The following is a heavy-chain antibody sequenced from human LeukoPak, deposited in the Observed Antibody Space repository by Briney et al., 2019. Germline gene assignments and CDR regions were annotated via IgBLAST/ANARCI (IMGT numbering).Heavy chain of an antibody. V-gene: IGHV1-8*03. CDR3: ARDNPQSSGWYT. CDR1: GYTFTSYD. D-gene: IGHD6-19*01. Sequence: GASVKVSCKASGYTFTSYDINWVRQATGQGLEWMGWMNPNSGNTGYAQKFQGRVTITRNTSISTVYMELSSLRSEDTAVYYCARDNPQSSGWYTWGQGTLVTVSS. CDR2: MNPNSGNT. J-gene: IGHJ5*02.